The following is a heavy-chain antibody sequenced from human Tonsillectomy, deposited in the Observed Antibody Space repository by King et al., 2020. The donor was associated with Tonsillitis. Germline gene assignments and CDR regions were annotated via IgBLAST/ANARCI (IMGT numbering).Heavy chain of an antibody. CDR2: ISGDGRRT. CDR1: GFTFDDYS. CDR3: AKNMYSDSSEELDY. D-gene: IGHD3-22*01. Sequence: QLVQSGGGVVQPGGSLRLSCAASGFTFDDYSMHWVRQAPGKGLELVSLISGDGRRTVFADSVKGRFTSSRDNSNNSLYLQMNSLRTEDTALYYCAKNMYSDSSEELDYWGQGTLVTVSS. J-gene: IGHJ4*02. V-gene: IGHV3-43*02.